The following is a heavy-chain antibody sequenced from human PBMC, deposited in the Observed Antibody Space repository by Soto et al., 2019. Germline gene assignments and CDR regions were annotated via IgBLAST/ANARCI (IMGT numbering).Heavy chain of an antibody. CDR2: IYDSGNI. D-gene: IGHD2-21*01. Sequence: SETLSLTCAVSGYSISSGYYWGWIRQPPGKGLEWIGTIYDSGNIYYNPSHKSRVSISVDTSKNQFSLKVTSVTAADTAVYYCARGGEDLYYVMDVWGPGTTVTVSS. V-gene: IGHV4-38-2*01. CDR1: GYSISSGYY. CDR3: ARGGEDLYYVMDV. J-gene: IGHJ6*02.